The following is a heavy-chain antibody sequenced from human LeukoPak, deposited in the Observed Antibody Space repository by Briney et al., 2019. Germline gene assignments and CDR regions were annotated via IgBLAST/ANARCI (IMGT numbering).Heavy chain of an antibody. CDR2: ISYDGSNK. CDR1: GFTFSSYG. V-gene: IGHV3-30*03. CDR3: ARDRWYGTSDAFDI. Sequence: GGSLRLSCAASGFTFSSYGMHWVRQAPGKGLEWVAVISYDGSNKYYADSVKGRFTISRDNSKNTLYLQMNSLRAEDTAVYYCARDRWYGTSDAFDIWGQGTMVTVSS. D-gene: IGHD6-13*01. J-gene: IGHJ3*02.